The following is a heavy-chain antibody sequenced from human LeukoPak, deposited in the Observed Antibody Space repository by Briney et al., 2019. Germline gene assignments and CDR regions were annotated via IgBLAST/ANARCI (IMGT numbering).Heavy chain of an antibody. D-gene: IGHD3-16*01. CDR1: GFTFSGYA. V-gene: IGHV3-23*01. J-gene: IGHJ4*02. Sequence: PGGSLRLSCAASGFTFSGYAMSWVRQAPGKGLEWVSGISTSGTYTYYADSVKGRFTISRDSSKNTLYLQMNSLRAEDTPVNNCANGLLGVIKGGDYWGQGTLVTVSS. CDR2: ISTSGTYT. CDR3: ANGLLGVIKGGDY.